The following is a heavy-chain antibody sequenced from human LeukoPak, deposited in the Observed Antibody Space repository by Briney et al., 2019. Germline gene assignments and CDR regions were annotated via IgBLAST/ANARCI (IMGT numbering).Heavy chain of an antibody. D-gene: IGHD2-2*03. CDR1: GGSLSSNY. V-gene: IGHV4-59*01. Sequence: PSETLSLTCTVAGGSLSSNYWSWLRQPPGKGLEWIGFVYYRGATNYNPSLKSRVTISVDTSKNQFSLKLTSVTAADTAVYYCARDGLSWILDSWGQGTLVTVSS. CDR2: VYYRGAT. J-gene: IGHJ4*02. CDR3: ARDGLSWILDS.